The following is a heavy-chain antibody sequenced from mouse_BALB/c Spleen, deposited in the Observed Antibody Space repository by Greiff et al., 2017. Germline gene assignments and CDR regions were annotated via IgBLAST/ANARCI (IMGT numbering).Heavy chain of an antibody. CDR2: ISSGGSYT. CDR1: GFTFSSYT. Sequence: EVQGVESGGGLVKPGGSLKLSCAASGFTFSSYTMSWVRQTPEKRLEWVATISSGGSYTYYPASVKGRFTISRDNAKNTLYLQMSSLKSEDTAMYYCTSDDYGAWFAYWGQGTLVTVSA. CDR3: TSDDYGAWFAY. D-gene: IGHD2-4*01. J-gene: IGHJ3*01. V-gene: IGHV5-6-4*01.